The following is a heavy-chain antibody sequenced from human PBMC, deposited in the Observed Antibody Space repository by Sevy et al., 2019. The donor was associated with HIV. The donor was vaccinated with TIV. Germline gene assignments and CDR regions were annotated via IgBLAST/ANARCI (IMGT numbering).Heavy chain of an antibody. CDR2: INPNSGGT. J-gene: IGHJ6*02. CDR3: ARSRDFWSGYHDYYYYYGMDV. Sequence: ASVKVSCKASGYTFTGYYMHWVRQAPGQGLEWMGWINPNSGGTNYAQKFQGRVTMTRDTSISTAYMELSRLGSDDTAVYYCARSRDFWSGYHDYYYYYGMDVWGQGTTVTVSS. D-gene: IGHD3-3*01. CDR1: GYTFTGYY. V-gene: IGHV1-2*02.